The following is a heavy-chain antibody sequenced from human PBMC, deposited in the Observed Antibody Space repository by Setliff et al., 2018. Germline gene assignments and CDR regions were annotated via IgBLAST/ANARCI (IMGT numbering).Heavy chain of an antibody. J-gene: IGHJ4*02. CDR2: VYYSGMT. CDR1: GDSVSSSRFY. V-gene: IGHV4-39*01. Sequence: PSETLSLTCTVSGDSVSSSRFYWAWIRQPPGKGLEWIGNVYYSGMTYSNPSLESRVTMSVETSKNQFSLKLNSVTAADTAVYYCATTGTYRYFGYWGQGILVTVSS. D-gene: IGHD1-1*01. CDR3: ATTGTYRYFGY.